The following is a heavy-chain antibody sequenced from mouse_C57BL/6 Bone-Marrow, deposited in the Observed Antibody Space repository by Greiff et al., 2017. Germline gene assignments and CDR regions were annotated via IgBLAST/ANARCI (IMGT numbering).Heavy chain of an antibody. CDR1: GYAFRSSW. D-gene: IGHD1-1*01. Sequence: QVQLQQSGPELVKPGASVKISCKASGYAFRSSWMNWVKQRPGKGLEWIGRLYPGDGDTNYNGKFKGKATLTADKSSSPAYMQLSSLTSEDSAVYFCAYYGSSYEGAFDYWGQGTTLTVSS. CDR3: AYYGSSYEGAFDY. J-gene: IGHJ2*01. V-gene: IGHV1-82*01. CDR2: LYPGDGDT.